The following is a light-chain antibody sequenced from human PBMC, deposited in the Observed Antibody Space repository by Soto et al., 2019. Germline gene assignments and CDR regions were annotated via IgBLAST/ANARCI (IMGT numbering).Light chain of an antibody. J-gene: IGKJ1*01. V-gene: IGKV3-20*01. Sequence: EIVLTQAPGTLSLSPGERATVSCRASQSVSSSYVAWYQQKRGQAPRLLIYGASSRATGIPDRFSGSGSGTDFTLTISRLESEDVAVYYCQQYGSSPQTFGQGTKVDI. CDR2: GAS. CDR1: QSVSSSY. CDR3: QQYGSSPQT.